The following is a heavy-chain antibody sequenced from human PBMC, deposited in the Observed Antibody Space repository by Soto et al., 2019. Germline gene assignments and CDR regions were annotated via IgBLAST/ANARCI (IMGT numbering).Heavy chain of an antibody. CDR2: IYSGGST. J-gene: IGHJ6*02. D-gene: IGHD5-12*01. Sequence: GGSLRLSCAASGFTVSSNYMSWVRQAPGKGLEWVSVIYSGGSTYYADSVKGRFTISRDNSKNTLYLQMNSLRAEDTAVYYCAINSGYDRGYYYGMDVWGQGTTVTVSS. CDR3: AINSGYDRGYYYGMDV. V-gene: IGHV3-66*01. CDR1: GFTVSSNY.